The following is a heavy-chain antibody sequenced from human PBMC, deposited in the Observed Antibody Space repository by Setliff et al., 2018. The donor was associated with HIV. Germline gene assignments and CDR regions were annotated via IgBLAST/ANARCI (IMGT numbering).Heavy chain of an antibody. CDR2: IYSDGST. V-gene: IGHV3-NL1*01. J-gene: IGHJ4*02. Sequence: GGSLRLSCAASGFTFNNYGMHWVRQAPGKGLEWVSTIYSDGSTYHRDSVKGRFTLSRDNSKNTLYLLMNSLRAEDTAVYYCARDRPVDYGDYYFDYWGQGTLVTVSS. CDR3: ARDRPVDYGDYYFDY. D-gene: IGHD4-17*01. CDR1: GFTFNNYG.